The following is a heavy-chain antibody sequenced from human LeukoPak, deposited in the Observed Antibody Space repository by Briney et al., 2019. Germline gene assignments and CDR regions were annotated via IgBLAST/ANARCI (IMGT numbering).Heavy chain of an antibody. J-gene: IGHJ4*02. CDR3: ARVIEGNYYGSGSYFDY. CDR1: GFTFSSYS. D-gene: IGHD3-10*01. V-gene: IGHV3-21*01. CDR2: ISSSSSYI. Sequence: GGSLRLSCAASGFTFSSYSMNWVRQAPGKGLEWVSSISSSSSYIYYADSVKGRFTISRDNAKNSLYLQMNSLRAEDTAVYYCARVIEGNYYGSGSYFDYWGQGTLVTVSS.